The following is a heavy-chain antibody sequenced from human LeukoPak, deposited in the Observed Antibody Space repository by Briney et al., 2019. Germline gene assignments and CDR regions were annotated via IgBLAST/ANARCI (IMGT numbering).Heavy chain of an antibody. J-gene: IGHJ4*02. Sequence: SQTLSLTCTVSGGSISSGDFYWSWIRQPPGKGLEWIGYIYYSGSTYYNPSLKSRLTISVDTSKNQFSLDLSSVTAADTAVYFCARENGYGVSDCWGQGTLVAVSP. CDR3: ARENGYGVSDC. V-gene: IGHV4-30-4*01. CDR1: GGSISSGDFY. D-gene: IGHD4-17*01. CDR2: IYYSGST.